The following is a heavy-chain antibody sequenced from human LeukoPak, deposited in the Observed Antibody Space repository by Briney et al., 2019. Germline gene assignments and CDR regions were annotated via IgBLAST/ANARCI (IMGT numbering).Heavy chain of an antibody. Sequence: SETLSLTCAVYGGSFSGYYWTWIRQPPGKGLEWIGEINHSGSTNYNPSLKSRVTISTDPSKKQFSLNLSSVTAADTAVYYCARVSTSSWHSFDYWGQGTLVTVSS. J-gene: IGHJ4*02. V-gene: IGHV4-34*01. CDR1: GGSFSGYY. CDR3: ARVSTSSWHSFDY. D-gene: IGHD2-2*01. CDR2: INHSGST.